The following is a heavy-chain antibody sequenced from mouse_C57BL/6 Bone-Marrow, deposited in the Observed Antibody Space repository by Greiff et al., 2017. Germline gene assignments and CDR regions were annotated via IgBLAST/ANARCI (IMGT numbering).Heavy chain of an antibody. CDR2: IYPGDGDT. Sequence: VQLQQSGPELVKPGASVKISCKASGYAFSSSWMNWVKQRPGKGLEWIGRIYPGDGDTNYNGKFKGKATLTADKSSSTAYMQLSRLTSEDSAVYFCARRLLGFFDYWGKGTTLTVSS. CDR1: GYAFSSSW. J-gene: IGHJ2*01. CDR3: ARRLLGFFDY. D-gene: IGHD1-1*01. V-gene: IGHV1-82*01.